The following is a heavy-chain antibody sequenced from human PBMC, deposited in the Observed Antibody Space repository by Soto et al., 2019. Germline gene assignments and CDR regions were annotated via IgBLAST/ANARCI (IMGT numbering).Heavy chain of an antibody. CDR1: GYSFTSYW. CDR2: IYPGDSDT. Sequence: GSLKISCKGSGYSFTSYWIGWVRQMPGKGLEWMGIIYPGDSDTRYSPSFQGQVTISADKSISTAYLQWSSLKASDTAVYYCAREVVIITPHGAFDIWGQGTMVTVSS. CDR3: AREVVIITPHGAFDI. D-gene: IGHD3-9*01. J-gene: IGHJ3*02. V-gene: IGHV5-51*01.